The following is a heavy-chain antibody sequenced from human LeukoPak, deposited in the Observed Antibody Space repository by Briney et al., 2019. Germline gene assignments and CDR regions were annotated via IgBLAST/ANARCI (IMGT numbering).Heavy chain of an antibody. CDR3: AKELRRSPTYYFDY. CDR1: GFTSSNYA. CDR2: ISGSGADT. J-gene: IGHJ4*02. Sequence: GGSLRLSCAASGFTSSNYAMNWVRQAPGKGLEWVSAISGSGADTYYADSVKGRFTISRDNSKNTLYLQMNGLRAEDTAIYFCAKELRRSPTYYFDYWGQGTLVTVSS. V-gene: IGHV3-23*01. D-gene: IGHD2-15*01.